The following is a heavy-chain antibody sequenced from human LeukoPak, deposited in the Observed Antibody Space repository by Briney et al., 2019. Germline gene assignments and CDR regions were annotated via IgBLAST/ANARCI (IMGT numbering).Heavy chain of an antibody. V-gene: IGHV4-34*01. Sequence: SETLSLTCAVYGGSFSGYYWSWIRQPPGKGLEWIGEINHSGSTNYNPSLKSRVTISVDTSKNQFSLKLSSVTAADTAVYYCARRYCSSTSCKYNWFDPWGQGTLATVSS. CDR3: ARRYCSSTSCKYNWFDP. D-gene: IGHD2-2*01. CDR1: GGSFSGYY. J-gene: IGHJ5*02. CDR2: INHSGST.